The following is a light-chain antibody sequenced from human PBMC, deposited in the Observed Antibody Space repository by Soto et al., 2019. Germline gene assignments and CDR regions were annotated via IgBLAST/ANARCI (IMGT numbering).Light chain of an antibody. J-gene: IGLJ2*01. V-gene: IGLV2-14*01. CDR2: DVS. CDR3: TSYTTSSTLV. CDR1: SSDIGNYNY. Sequence: QSALTQPASVSGSPGQSITISCAGTSSDIGNYNYVSWYQQYPGKAPKLMIYDVSSRPSGVSSRFSGSQSGNTASLTSSGLQAEDEADYYYTSYTTSSTLVFGGGTKLTVL.